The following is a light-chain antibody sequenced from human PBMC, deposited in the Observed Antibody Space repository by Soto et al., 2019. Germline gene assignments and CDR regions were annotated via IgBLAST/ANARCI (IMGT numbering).Light chain of an antibody. J-gene: IGKJ4*01. Sequence: DILMTQSPATLSVSPGEGATLSCRASQSVSTNVAWYRQKPGQAPRLLIYDASTRATGIPATFSAWGSGTDFTLTISSLQSEDFAVYDCQQYNKWPLTFGGGTKVEIK. CDR3: QQYNKWPLT. V-gene: IGKV3-15*01. CDR1: QSVSTN. CDR2: DAS.